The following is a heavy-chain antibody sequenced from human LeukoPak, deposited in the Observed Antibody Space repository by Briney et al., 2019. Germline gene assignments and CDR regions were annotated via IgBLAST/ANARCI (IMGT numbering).Heavy chain of an antibody. D-gene: IGHD6-13*01. CDR3: ARATSSSWYYFDY. Sequence: PSETLSLTCTVSGGSISSGGYYWSWIRQHPGKGLEWIGYIYYSGSTNYNPSLKSRVTISVDTSKNQFSLKLSSVTAADTAVYYCARATSSSWYYFDYWGQGTLVTVSS. J-gene: IGHJ4*02. V-gene: IGHV4-61*08. CDR2: IYYSGST. CDR1: GGSISSGGYY.